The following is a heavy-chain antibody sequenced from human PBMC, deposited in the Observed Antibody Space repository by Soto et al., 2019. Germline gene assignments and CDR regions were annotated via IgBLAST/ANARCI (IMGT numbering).Heavy chain of an antibody. CDR1: GFTFSSFE. V-gene: IGHV3-48*03. CDR3: ASEGPADGLDI. J-gene: IGHJ3*02. Sequence: EGQLVESGGGWAQPGGSLSLSCAASGFTFSSFEMNWVRQAPGKGLECVAYISSGGSTKFYADSVKGRFTISRDNAKNSLHLQMHSLTAEDSAVYYCASEGPADGLDIWGQGTIVTVSS. CDR2: ISSGGSTK.